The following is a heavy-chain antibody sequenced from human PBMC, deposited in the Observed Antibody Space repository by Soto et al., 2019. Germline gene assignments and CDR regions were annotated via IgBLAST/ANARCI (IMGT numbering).Heavy chain of an antibody. CDR3: ARDSHPHYDSRGYYGLY. CDR2: MNPNSGNT. CDR1: GYTFTSYD. J-gene: IGHJ4*02. Sequence: VASVKVSCKASGYTFTSYDINWVRQATGQGLEWMGWMNPNSGNTGYAQKFQGRVTMTRNTSMSTAYVELSSLRSEDTAVYYCARDSHPHYDSRGYYGLYWGQGTLVTVSS. V-gene: IGHV1-8*01. D-gene: IGHD3-22*01.